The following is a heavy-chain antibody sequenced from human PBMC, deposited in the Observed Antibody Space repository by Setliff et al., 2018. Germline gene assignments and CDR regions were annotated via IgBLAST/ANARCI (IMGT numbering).Heavy chain of an antibody. V-gene: IGHV3-23*01. Sequence: PGGSLRLSCATSGCTFSSYAMSWVRQAPGKGLEWVSAMSASGTSTYHADSVKGRFTISGDNSKNTLCLQMNSLRAEDTAVYFCAKSPVAYCSGAVCYPFDYWGQGTLVTVSS. J-gene: IGHJ4*02. CDR1: GCTFSSYA. D-gene: IGHD2-8*02. CDR3: AKSPVAYCSGAVCYPFDY. CDR2: MSASGTST.